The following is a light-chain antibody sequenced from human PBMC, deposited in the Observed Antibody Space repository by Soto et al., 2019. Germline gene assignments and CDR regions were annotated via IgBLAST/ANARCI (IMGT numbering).Light chain of an antibody. CDR1: QSLLYNNTYNY. V-gene: IGKV2-28*01. J-gene: IGKJ5*01. Sequence: EIVMTQSPLTLPVTPGEPASISCRSSQSLLYNNTYNYLDWYVQKPGQSPQLLIYFGSNRAPGVLDRFSGSGSGTDVTLIINRVEAEDVGTYYCTQALQSLTFGQGTRLEIQ. CDR3: TQALQSLT. CDR2: FGS.